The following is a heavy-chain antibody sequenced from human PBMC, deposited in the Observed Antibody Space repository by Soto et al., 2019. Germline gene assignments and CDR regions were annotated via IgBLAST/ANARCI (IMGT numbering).Heavy chain of an antibody. V-gene: IGHV1-18*01. CDR1: GYTFTSYG. Sequence: QVQLVQSGAEVKNPGASVKVSCKASGYTFTSYGISWVRQAPGQGLEWMGWISAYNGNTNYARKLQGRVTMTTDTSXSXXYMELRSLRSDDTAVYYCARVPIDNYCSGGSCYSVAGAFDIWGQGTMVTVSS. J-gene: IGHJ3*02. CDR2: ISAYNGNT. D-gene: IGHD2-15*01. CDR3: ARVPIDNYCSGGSCYSVAGAFDI.